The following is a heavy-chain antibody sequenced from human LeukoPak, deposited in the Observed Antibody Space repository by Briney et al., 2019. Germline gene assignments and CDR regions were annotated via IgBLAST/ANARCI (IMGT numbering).Heavy chain of an antibody. Sequence: ASVTVSCKASGYTFTNYHMHWVRQAPGQGLEWMGWINPNSGGTNYAQKFQGRVTMTRDTSISTVYMDLSRLTSDDTAVYYCAREGCISTCCHVIGDDNWLDPWGQGTLLTVSS. D-gene: IGHD2-2*01. J-gene: IGHJ5*02. V-gene: IGHV1-2*02. CDR2: INPNSGGT. CDR3: AREGCISTCCHVIGDDNWLDP. CDR1: GYTFTNYH.